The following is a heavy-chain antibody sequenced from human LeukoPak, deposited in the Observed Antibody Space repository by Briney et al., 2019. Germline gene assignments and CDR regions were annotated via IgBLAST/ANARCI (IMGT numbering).Heavy chain of an antibody. V-gene: IGHV3-33*01. J-gene: IGHJ6*03. CDR2: IWYDGSNK. CDR3: ARDKGTVTPRGYYYYMDV. Sequence: GGSLRLSCAASGFTFSSYGMHWVRQAPGKGLEWVAVIWYDGSNKYYADSVKGRFTISRDNAKSSLYLQMNNQRAEDTAVYFCARDKGTVTPRGYYYYMDVWVEGPRSPSP. D-gene: IGHD4-11*01. CDR1: GFTFSSYG.